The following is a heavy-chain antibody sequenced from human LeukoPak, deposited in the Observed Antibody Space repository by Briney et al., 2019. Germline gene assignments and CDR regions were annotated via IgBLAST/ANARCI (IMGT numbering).Heavy chain of an antibody. CDR2: INWNGGST. CDR1: GFTFDDYG. CDR3: AKDRGVVVVPAAIDY. V-gene: IGHV3-20*04. J-gene: IGHJ4*02. D-gene: IGHD2-2*01. Sequence: GGSLRLSCAASGFTFDDYGMSWVRQAPGKGLEWVSGINWNGGSTGYADSVKGRFTISRDNAKNSLYLQMNSLRAEDTAVYYCAKDRGVVVVPAAIDYWGQGTLVTVSS.